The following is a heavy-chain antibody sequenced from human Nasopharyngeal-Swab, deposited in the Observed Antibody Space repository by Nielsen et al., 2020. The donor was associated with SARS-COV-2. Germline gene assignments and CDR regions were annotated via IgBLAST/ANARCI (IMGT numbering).Heavy chain of an antibody. V-gene: IGHV3-72*01. D-gene: IGHD3-22*01. CDR2: IRNKVNSHTT. J-gene: IGHJ3*01. CDR1: RFTFSDHY. Sequence: GESLKISCAASRFTFSDHYMDWVRQAPGKGLEWVGRIRNKVNSHTTEYAASVKGRFTISRDDSENSLYLQMNSLKPEDTAVYYCARRGLSSGYYPFDFWGQGTMVTVSS. CDR3: ARRGLSSGYYPFDF.